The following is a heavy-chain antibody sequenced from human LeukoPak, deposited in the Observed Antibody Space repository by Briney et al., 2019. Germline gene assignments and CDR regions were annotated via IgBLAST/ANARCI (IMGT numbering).Heavy chain of an antibody. CDR3: ARDDRYCSGGSCYPY. D-gene: IGHD2-15*01. CDR1: GGSISSYY. CDR2: IYYSGST. Sequence: KPSETLSLTCTVSGGSISSYYWSWIRQPPGKGLEWIGYIYYSGSTNYNPSLKSRVTISEDTSKNQFSLKLSSVTAADTAVYYCARDDRYCSGGSCYPYWGQGTLVTVSS. J-gene: IGHJ4*02. V-gene: IGHV4-59*01.